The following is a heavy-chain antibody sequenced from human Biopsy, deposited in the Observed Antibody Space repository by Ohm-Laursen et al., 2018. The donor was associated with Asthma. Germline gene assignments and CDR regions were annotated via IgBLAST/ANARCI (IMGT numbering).Heavy chain of an antibody. V-gene: IGHV4-39*01. CDR1: TGSISSNFYY. D-gene: IGHD6-13*01. CDR3: ARQKLAAAEGPFDL. CDR2: IHKNGIG. Sequence: TLSLTCTVSTGSISSNFYYWGWIRQPPGKGLEWVGSIHKNGIGYYKSSLKSRLTISVDTSKNQFSLKVTSVTAADTAVYYCARQKLAAAEGPFDLWGQGTMVTVSS. J-gene: IGHJ3*01.